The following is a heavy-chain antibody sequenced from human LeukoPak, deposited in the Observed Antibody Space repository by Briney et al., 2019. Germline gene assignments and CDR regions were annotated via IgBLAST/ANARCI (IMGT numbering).Heavy chain of an antibody. D-gene: IGHD2-15*01. CDR1: GYTFTSYG. CDR2: ISAYNGNT. Sequence: ASVKVSCKASGYTFTSYGISWVRQAPGQGLEWVGWISAYNGNTNYAQKLQGRVTMTTDTSTSTAYTELRSLRSDDTAVYYCARVTPPYYYMDVWGKGTTVTVSS. CDR3: ARVTPPYYYMDV. V-gene: IGHV1-18*01. J-gene: IGHJ6*03.